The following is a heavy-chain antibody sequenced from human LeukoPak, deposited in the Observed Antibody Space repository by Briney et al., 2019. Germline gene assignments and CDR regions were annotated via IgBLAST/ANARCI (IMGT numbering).Heavy chain of an antibody. CDR3: ARHPVPAADISGWFDP. CDR1: GYSISSGYY. Sequence: SSETLSLTCAVSGYSISSGYYWGWIRQPPGKGLEWIGSIYHSGSTYYNPSLKSRVTISVDTSKNQFSLKLGSVTAADTAVYYCARHPVPAADISGWFDPWGQGTLVTVSS. V-gene: IGHV4-38-2*01. CDR2: IYHSGST. D-gene: IGHD2-2*01. J-gene: IGHJ5*02.